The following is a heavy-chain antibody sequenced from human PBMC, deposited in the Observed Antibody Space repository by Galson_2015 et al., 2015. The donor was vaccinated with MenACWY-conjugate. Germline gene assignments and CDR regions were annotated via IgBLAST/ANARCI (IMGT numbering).Heavy chain of an antibody. V-gene: IGHV3-23*01. Sequence: SLRLSCAASGFTFSSYAMSWVRQAPGKGLEWVSAIRGSGGSTYYADSVKGRFTISRDNSKNTLYLQMNSLRAEDPAVYYCAKDSAAGMSYEYYFDYWGQGTLVTISS. CDR1: GFTFSSYA. CDR3: AKDSAAGMSYEYYFDY. J-gene: IGHJ4*02. D-gene: IGHD6-13*01. CDR2: IRGSGGST.